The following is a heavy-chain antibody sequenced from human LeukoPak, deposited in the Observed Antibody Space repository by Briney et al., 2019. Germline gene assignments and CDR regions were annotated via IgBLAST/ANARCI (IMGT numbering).Heavy chain of an antibody. CDR1: GGSISSYY. Sequence: PSETLSLTCTVSGGSISSYYWSWIRQPPGKGLEWIGYIYYRGSTNYNPSLKSRVTISVDTSNNRFSLKLSSVTAVDTAVYYCARHVPHSEDYFDYWGQGTLVTVSS. J-gene: IGHJ4*02. D-gene: IGHD3-3*02. V-gene: IGHV4-59*08. CDR3: ARHVPHSEDYFDY. CDR2: IYYRGST.